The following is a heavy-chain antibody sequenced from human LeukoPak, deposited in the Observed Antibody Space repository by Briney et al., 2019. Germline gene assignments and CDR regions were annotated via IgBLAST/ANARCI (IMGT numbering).Heavy chain of an antibody. Sequence: GGSLRLSCAASGFTFSSYGMSWVRQAPGKGLEWVSAISGSGGSTYYADSVKGRFTISRDNSKNTLYLQMNSLKNEDTAVYYCVTEVSGSFPTWGQGTLVTVSS. J-gene: IGHJ4*02. CDR2: ISGSGGST. V-gene: IGHV3-23*01. CDR3: VTEVSGSFPT. D-gene: IGHD1-26*01. CDR1: GFTFSSYG.